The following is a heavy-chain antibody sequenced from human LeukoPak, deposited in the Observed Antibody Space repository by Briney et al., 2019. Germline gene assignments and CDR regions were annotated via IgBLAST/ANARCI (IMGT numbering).Heavy chain of an antibody. CDR1: GFTFSSYE. CDR3: ARAARGYSGYDFSSGWDLNYYYYYYMDV. V-gene: IGHV3-48*03. D-gene: IGHD5-12*01. J-gene: IGHJ6*03. CDR2: ISSSGSTI. Sequence: PGGSLRLSCAASGFTFSSYEMNWVRQAPGKGLEWVSYISSSGSTIYYADSVKGRFTISRDNAKNTLYLQMNSLRAEDTAVYYCARAARGYSGYDFSSGWDLNYYYYYYMDVWGKGTTVTISS.